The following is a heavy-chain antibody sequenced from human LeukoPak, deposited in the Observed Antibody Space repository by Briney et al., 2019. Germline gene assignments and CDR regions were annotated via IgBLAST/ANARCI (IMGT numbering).Heavy chain of an antibody. CDR2: ISYDGSNK. D-gene: IGHD3-10*01. CDR3: AKGEDYYGSGSFLTH. V-gene: IGHV3-30*04. Sequence: PGGSLRLSCVTSGFTFSNHAMHRVRQAPGKGLEWVAVISYDGSNKYYADSVKGRFTISRDNSKNTLYLQMNSLRAEDTAVYYCAKGEDYYGSGSFLTHWGQGTLVTVSS. CDR1: GFTFSNHA. J-gene: IGHJ4*02.